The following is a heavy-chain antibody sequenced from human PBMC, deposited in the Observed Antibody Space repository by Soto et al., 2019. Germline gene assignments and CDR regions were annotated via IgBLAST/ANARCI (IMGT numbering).Heavy chain of an antibody. CDR1: GFTFSSYS. CDR3: ARGDATDAFDI. J-gene: IGHJ3*02. V-gene: IGHV3-48*01. Sequence: VQLVESGGGLVQPGGSLRLSCAASGFTFSSYSMNWVRQAPGKGLEWVSYISSSSSTIYYADSVKGRFTISRDNAKNSLYLQMNSLRAEDTAVYYCARGDATDAFDIWGQGTMVTVSS. CDR2: ISSSSSTI.